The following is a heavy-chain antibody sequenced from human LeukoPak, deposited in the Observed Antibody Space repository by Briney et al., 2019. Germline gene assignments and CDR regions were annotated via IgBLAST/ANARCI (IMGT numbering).Heavy chain of an antibody. CDR3: ASGAGYFDWLDQPFDY. D-gene: IGHD3-9*01. V-gene: IGHV1-18*01. Sequence: ASVKVSCKASGGTFSSYAISWVRQAPGQGLEWMGWISAYNGNTNYAQKLQGRVTMTTDTSTSTAYMELRSLRSDDTAVYYCASGAGYFDWLDQPFDYWGQGTLVTVSS. J-gene: IGHJ4*02. CDR2: ISAYNGNT. CDR1: GGTFSSYA.